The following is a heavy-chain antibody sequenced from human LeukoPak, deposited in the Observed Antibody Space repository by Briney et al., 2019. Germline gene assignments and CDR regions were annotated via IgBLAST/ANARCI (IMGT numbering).Heavy chain of an antibody. CDR1: GVSVSHEY. D-gene: IGHD2-21*02. Sequence: PSETLSLTCTVSGVSVSHEYWTWIRQPAGKGLEWIGRVYPGGATDYNFLLKSRVTMSLDASKNQFSLSLTSLTAADTAVYYCATYVTGSFSPYFDPWGQGTLVTVSS. J-gene: IGHJ5*02. CDR2: VYPGGAT. CDR3: ATYVTGSFSPYFDP. V-gene: IGHV4-4*07.